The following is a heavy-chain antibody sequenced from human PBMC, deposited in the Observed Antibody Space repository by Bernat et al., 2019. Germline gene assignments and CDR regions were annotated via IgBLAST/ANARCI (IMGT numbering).Heavy chain of an antibody. Sequence: QVQLVESGGGLVKPGGSLRLSCAASGFTFSDYYMSWIRQAPGRGLDWVSYISSSSSYTNYADSVKGRFTISRDNSKNTLYLQMNSLRAEDTAVYYCAREDGDYVNWFDPWGQGTLVTVSS. CDR3: AREDGDYVNWFDP. V-gene: IGHV3-11*06. D-gene: IGHD4-17*01. J-gene: IGHJ5*02. CDR2: ISSSSSYT. CDR1: GFTFSDYY.